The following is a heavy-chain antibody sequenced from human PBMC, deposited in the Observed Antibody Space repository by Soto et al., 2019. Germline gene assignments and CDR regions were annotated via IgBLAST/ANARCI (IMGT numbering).Heavy chain of an antibody. V-gene: IGHV3-9*01. CDR3: AKGMGMATQYFYFYGMDV. Sequence: EVQLVESGGGLVQPGRSLRLSCAASGFTFDDYAMHWVRQAPGKGPEWVSGISWNSGNIYYADSVRGRFTISRDNAKNSLYLQMNSLRPEDTALYYCAKGMGMATQYFYFYGMDVWGQGTTVTVSS. CDR2: ISWNSGNI. D-gene: IGHD5-12*01. CDR1: GFTFDDYA. J-gene: IGHJ6*02.